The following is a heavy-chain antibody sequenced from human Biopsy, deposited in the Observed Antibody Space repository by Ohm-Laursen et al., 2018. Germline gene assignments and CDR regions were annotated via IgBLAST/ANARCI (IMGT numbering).Heavy chain of an antibody. Sequence: SLRLSCTASGFSISINYMSWVRQAPGKGLEWISVSNSGGSTYYADSVKDRFTISRDNSNNAVFLQMNSLRAVDTAVYYCARGRGGLAPLDDWGPGTLVTVSS. J-gene: IGHJ4*02. CDR1: GFSISINY. V-gene: IGHV3-66*01. CDR3: ARGRGGLAPLDD. CDR2: SNSGGST.